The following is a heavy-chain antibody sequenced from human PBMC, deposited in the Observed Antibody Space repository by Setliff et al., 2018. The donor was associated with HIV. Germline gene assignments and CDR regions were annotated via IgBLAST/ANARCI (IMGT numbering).Heavy chain of an antibody. CDR3: ARGLGQQLGRFWYFDL. CDR1: GGSFSGYY. V-gene: IGHV4-34*01. CDR2: INHSGST. D-gene: IGHD6-13*01. Sequence: PSETLSLTCAVYGGSFSGYYWSWIRQPPGKGLEWIGEINHSGSTNYNPSLKSRVTISVDTSKDQFSLKLSSVTAADTAVYYCARGLGQQLGRFWYFDLWGHGTLVTVSS. J-gene: IGHJ2*01.